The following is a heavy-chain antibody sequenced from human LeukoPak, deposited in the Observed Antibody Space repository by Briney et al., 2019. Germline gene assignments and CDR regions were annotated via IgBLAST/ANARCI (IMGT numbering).Heavy chain of an antibody. D-gene: IGHD6-13*01. CDR3: ARDRDSSSWYPGYYYYYYMDV. V-gene: IGHV1-69*06. Sequence: SVKVSCKASGGTFSSYAISWVRQAPGQGLEWMGGIIPIFGTANYAQKFQGRVTITADKSTSTAYMELSSLRSEDTAVYYCARDRDSSSWYPGYYYYYYMDVWGKGTTVTVSS. J-gene: IGHJ6*03. CDR1: GGTFSSYA. CDR2: IIPIFGTA.